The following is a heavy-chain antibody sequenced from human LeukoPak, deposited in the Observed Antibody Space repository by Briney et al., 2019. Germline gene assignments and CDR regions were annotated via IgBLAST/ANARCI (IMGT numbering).Heavy chain of an antibody. Sequence: SETLSLTGTVSGGSISSYYWSWIRQPPGKGLEWIGYIYYSGSTNYNPSLKSRVTISVDTSKNQFSLKLSSVTAADTAVYYCASSRDYYDSSGYYYYYYGMDVWGQGTTVTVSS. CDR3: ASSRDYYDSSGYYYYYYGMDV. D-gene: IGHD3-22*01. J-gene: IGHJ6*02. V-gene: IGHV4-59*01. CDR2: IYYSGST. CDR1: GGSISSYY.